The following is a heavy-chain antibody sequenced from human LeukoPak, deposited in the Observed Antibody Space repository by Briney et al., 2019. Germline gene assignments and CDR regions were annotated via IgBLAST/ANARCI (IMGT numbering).Heavy chain of an antibody. Sequence: ASVKVSCKASGYTFTSYDISWVRQAPGQGLEWMGWISTYNGNTNYPQKLQGRVTMTTDTSTSTAYMELRSLRSDDTAVYYCARERRDYYKWDASHIWGQGTMVIVSS. J-gene: IGHJ3*02. CDR3: ARERRDYYKWDASHI. V-gene: IGHV1-18*01. CDR2: ISTYNGNT. D-gene: IGHD5-24*01. CDR1: GYTFTSYD.